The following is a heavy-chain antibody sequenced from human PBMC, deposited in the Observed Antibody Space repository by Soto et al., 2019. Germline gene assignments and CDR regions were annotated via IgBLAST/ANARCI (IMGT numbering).Heavy chain of an antibody. CDR2: IHHSGST. CDR1: GGSISSGGYP. J-gene: IGHJ4*02. D-gene: IGHD5-18*01. V-gene: IGHV4-30-2*01. Sequence: PSETLSLTCAVSGGSISSGGYPWSWIRQPPGKGLEWIGYIHHSGSTYYNPSLKSRVTISVDRSKNQFSLKLSSVTAADTAVYYCARTVDTAMFFYFDYWGQGALVIVSS. CDR3: ARTVDTAMFFYFDY.